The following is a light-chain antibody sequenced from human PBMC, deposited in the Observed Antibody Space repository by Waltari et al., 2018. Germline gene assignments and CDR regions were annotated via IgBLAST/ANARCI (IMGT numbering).Light chain of an antibody. CDR3: SSNAGSNNFV. CDR2: EVS. V-gene: IGLV2-8*01. J-gene: IGLJ1*01. Sequence: QSALTQPPSASGSPGQSVTTSCTGTSSAGGGYNSVSWFQQHPGKAPKLMIYEVSKRPSGVPDRFSGSKSGDTASLTVSGLQAEDEADYYCSSNAGSNNFVFGTGTKVTVL. CDR1: SSAGGGYNS.